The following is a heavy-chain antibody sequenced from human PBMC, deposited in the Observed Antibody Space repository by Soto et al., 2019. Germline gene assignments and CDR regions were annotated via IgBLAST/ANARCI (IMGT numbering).Heavy chain of an antibody. CDR1: GFTFSNAW. D-gene: IGHD1-26*01. CDR2: IKSKTDGGTT. V-gene: IGHV3-15*01. CDR3: ANGIGEVTDCGVDG. J-gene: IGHJ6*02. Sequence: EVQLVEAGGGLVKPGGSLRLSCAASGFTFSNAWMSWVRQAPGKGLEWVGRIKSKTDGGTTDYAAPVKGRFIITRDDSRNTQYLQMNTLTTEDRAGYNCANGIGEVTDCGVDGWGQGTTVTVSS.